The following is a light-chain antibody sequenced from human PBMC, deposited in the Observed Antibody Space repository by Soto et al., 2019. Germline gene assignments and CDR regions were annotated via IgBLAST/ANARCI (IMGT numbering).Light chain of an antibody. J-gene: IGKJ1*01. V-gene: IGKV3D-11*02. Sequence: EIVLTQSPATLSLSPGERATLSCRASQSVSSYLAWFQQKPGQAPRLLIYDASNRATGIPARFSGSGPGTDFTLTISSLEPEDFAVYYCQQRSNWQRTFGQGTKV. CDR3: QQRSNWQRT. CDR1: QSVSSY. CDR2: DAS.